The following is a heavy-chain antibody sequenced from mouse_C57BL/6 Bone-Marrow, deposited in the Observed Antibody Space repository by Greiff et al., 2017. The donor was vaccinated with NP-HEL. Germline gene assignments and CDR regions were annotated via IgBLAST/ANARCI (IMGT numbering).Heavy chain of an antibody. V-gene: IGHV1-42*01. CDR2: INPSTGGT. Sequence: VQLKQSGPELVKPGASVKISCKASGYSFTGYYMNWVKQSPDKSLEWIGEINPSTGGTTYNQKFKAKATLTVDKSSSTAYMQLKSLTSEDSAVYYSERGGYYKGSRRAMDYWGQGTSVTVSS. J-gene: IGHJ4*01. CDR1: GYSFTGYY. D-gene: IGHD1-1*01. CDR3: ERGGYYKGSRRAMDY.